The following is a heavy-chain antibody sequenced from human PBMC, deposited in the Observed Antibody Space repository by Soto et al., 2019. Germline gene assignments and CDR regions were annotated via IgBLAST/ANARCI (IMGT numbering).Heavy chain of an antibody. V-gene: IGHV1-69*13. CDR1: GGNFRRYA. CDR2: ILPIFGSP. D-gene: IGHD4-17*01. Sequence: SVKVSCKASGGNFRRYAISWVRQAPGQGLEWMGGILPIFGSPSHAQKFRDRVTITADESTSTAYLELTSLTSEDTAIYYCARGTTVTTYYYYGMDVWGQGTTVTVSS. CDR3: ARGTTVTTYYYYGMDV. J-gene: IGHJ6*02.